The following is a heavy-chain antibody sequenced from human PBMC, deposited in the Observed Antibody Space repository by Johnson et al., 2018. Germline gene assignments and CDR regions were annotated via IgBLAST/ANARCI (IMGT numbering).Heavy chain of an antibody. V-gene: IGHV3-33*01. CDR3: ARARSWGIQLYYYYYGMDV. Sequence: QVQLVESGGGVVQPGRSLRLSCAASGFTFSSYGMHWVRQAPGKGLEWVAVIWYDGSNKYYADSVKGRFTISRDNSKNTLYPQMNSLRAEDTAVYYCARARSWGIQLYYYYYGMDVWGQGTTVTVSS. CDR2: IWYDGSNK. D-gene: IGHD5-18*01. J-gene: IGHJ6*02. CDR1: GFTFSSYG.